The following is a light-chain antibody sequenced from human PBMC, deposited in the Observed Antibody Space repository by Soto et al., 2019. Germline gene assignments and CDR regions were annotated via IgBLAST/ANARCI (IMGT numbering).Light chain of an antibody. CDR3: QQYGDSPLT. V-gene: IGKV3-20*01. Sequence: EIVLPQSPGTRSLSPGEEPPPSGGASQSVSSSYLAWYQQKPGQAPRLLIYGASSRATGIPDRFSGSGSGTDFTLTISRLEPEDFAVYHCQQYGDSPLTFGGGTKVDIK. J-gene: IGKJ4*01. CDR1: QSVSSSY. CDR2: GAS.